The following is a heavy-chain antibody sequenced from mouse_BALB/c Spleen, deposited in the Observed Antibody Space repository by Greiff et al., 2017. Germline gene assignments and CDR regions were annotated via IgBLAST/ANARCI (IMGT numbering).Heavy chain of an antibody. J-gene: IGHJ2*01. V-gene: IGHV5-12-1*01. D-gene: IGHD1-1*01. CDR1: GFAFSSYD. CDR2: ISSGGGST. CDR3: ARRENYYGSSSYYFDY. Sequence: DVMLVESGGGLVKPGGSLKLSCAASGFAFSSYDMSWVRQTPEKRLEWVAYISSGGGSTYYPDTVKGRFTISRDNAKNILYLQMSSLRSEDTAMYYCARRENYYGSSSYYFDYWGQGTTLTVSS.